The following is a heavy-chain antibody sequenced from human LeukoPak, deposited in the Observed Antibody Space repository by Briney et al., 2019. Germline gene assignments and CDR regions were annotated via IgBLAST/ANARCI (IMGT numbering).Heavy chain of an antibody. V-gene: IGHV1-18*01. J-gene: IGHJ5*02. D-gene: IGHD4-17*01. CDR3: ARDQRGYGDSSGASKWIDP. Sequence: ASVKVSCKASGYTFTSYGIKCVRQAPGHGLEWMGWISPYNGNTKYAEKIQRRVTITTDTSTSTAYMELRSLSSDDTAVYYCARDQRGYGDSSGASKWIDPWGQGTLVTVSS. CDR2: ISPYNGNT. CDR1: GYTFTSYG.